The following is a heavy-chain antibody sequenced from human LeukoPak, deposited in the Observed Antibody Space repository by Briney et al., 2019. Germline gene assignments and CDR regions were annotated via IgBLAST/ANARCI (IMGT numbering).Heavy chain of an antibody. CDR3: ARDEGYSGIFDY. CDR1: RFTFSSYA. D-gene: IGHD5-12*01. Sequence: GGSLRLSCAASRFTFSSYAMHWVRQAPGKGLEWVAVISYDGSNKYYADSVKGRFTISRDNSKNTLYLQMNSLRAEDTAVYYCARDEGYSGIFDYWGQGTLVTVSS. CDR2: ISYDGSNK. J-gene: IGHJ4*02. V-gene: IGHV3-30*04.